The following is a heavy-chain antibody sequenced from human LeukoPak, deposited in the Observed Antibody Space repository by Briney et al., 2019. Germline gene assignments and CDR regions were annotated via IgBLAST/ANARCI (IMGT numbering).Heavy chain of an antibody. CDR2: IYTSGST. CDR3: ARGPQNSGSYYAYFDY. J-gene: IGHJ4*02. V-gene: IGHV4-61*02. Sequence: SETLSLTCTVSGGSISSGSYYWSWIRQPAGKGLEWIGRIYTSGSTNYNPSLKSRVTISVDTSKNQFSLKLSSVTAADTAVYYCARGPQNSGSYYAYFDYWGQGTLVTVSS. CDR1: GGSISSGSYY. D-gene: IGHD1-26*01.